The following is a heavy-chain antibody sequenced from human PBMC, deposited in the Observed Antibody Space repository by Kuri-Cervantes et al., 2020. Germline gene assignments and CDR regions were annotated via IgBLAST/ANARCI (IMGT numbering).Heavy chain of an antibody. CDR1: GFTFGDYA. J-gene: IGHJ4*02. CDR2: ISFRSEAT. V-gene: IGHV3-20*04. CDR3: ARALGSSSWYGTFDY. D-gene: IGHD6-13*01. Sequence: GESLKISCVGSGFTFGDYALTWVRRAPGKGLEWVSSISFRSEATYYSDSVRGRFTISRDNAKNSLYLQMNSLRAGDTAVYYCARALGSSSWYGTFDYWGQGTLVTVSS.